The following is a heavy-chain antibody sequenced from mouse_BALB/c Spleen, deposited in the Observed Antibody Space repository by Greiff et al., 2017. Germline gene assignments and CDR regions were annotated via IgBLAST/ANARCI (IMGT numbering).Heavy chain of an antibody. Sequence: QVQMQQSGAELARPGASVKMSCKASGYTFTSYTMHWVNQRPGQGLEWIGYINPSSGYTNYNQKFKDKATLTADKSSSTAYMQLSSLTSEDSAVYYCARGGLYAMDYWGQGTSVTVSS. D-gene: IGHD3-3*01. J-gene: IGHJ4*01. CDR2: INPSSGYT. CDR1: GYTFTSYT. V-gene: IGHV1-4*01. CDR3: ARGGLYAMDY.